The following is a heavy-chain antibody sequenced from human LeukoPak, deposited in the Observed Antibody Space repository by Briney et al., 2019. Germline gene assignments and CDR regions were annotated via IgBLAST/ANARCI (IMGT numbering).Heavy chain of an antibody. CDR1: GFTFSAYW. CDR3: ARGRFSYDSSGYSSFYY. D-gene: IGHD3-22*01. CDR2: IRPDGSEK. Sequence: GGSLRLSCAASGFTFSAYWMSWVRQAPGMGLEWVANIRPDGSEKYYVDSVKGRFTISRDNAKNSLYLQMNNLRAEDTAVYYCARGRFSYDSSGYSSFYYWGQGTLVTVSS. J-gene: IGHJ4*02. V-gene: IGHV3-7*01.